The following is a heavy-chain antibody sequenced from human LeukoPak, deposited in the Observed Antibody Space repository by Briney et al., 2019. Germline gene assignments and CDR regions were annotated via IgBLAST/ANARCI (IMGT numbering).Heavy chain of an antibody. D-gene: IGHD3-22*01. CDR2: IIGSGGST. V-gene: IGHV3-23*01. J-gene: IGHJ4*02. Sequence: GGSLRLSCAASGFTFSSYAMSWVRQAPGKGLEWVSAIIGSGGSTYYAASVKGRFTISRDNSKNMLYLQMNSLRAEDTAVYCCAKGADYDSSGSYPAFDYWGQGTLVTVSS. CDR3: AKGADYDSSGSYPAFDY. CDR1: GFTFSSYA.